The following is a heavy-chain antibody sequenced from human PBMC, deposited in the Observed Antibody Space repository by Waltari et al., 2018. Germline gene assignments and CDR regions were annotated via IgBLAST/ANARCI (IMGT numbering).Heavy chain of an antibody. CDR1: GFTFSSND. CDR3: ATISSVAIH. J-gene: IGHJ6*02. Sequence: EVQLVESGGGLVQPGGSLRLSCAASGFTFSSNDMHWVRQATGKGLEWVSAISSTGETYYAASVRGRFTISRENAQRSVYLQMNSLRAGDTALYYCATISSVAIHWGQGTTVTVSS. D-gene: IGHD2-15*01. V-gene: IGHV3-13*01. CDR2: ISSTGET.